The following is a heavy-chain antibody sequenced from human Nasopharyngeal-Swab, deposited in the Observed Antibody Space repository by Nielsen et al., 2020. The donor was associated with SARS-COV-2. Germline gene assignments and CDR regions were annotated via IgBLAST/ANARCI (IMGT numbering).Heavy chain of an antibody. CDR2: IYYSGNT. J-gene: IGHJ4*02. Sequence: SDTLSLTCTVSGGSITSGGFYWTWIRQHPGKGLEWIGYIYYSGNTYYNPSLESRITISVDTSKNQFSLKLNSVTAADTAVYYCARGWAGHYFDYWGRGTLVTVSS. CDR3: ARGWAGHYFDY. V-gene: IGHV4-31*03. D-gene: IGHD6-19*01. CDR1: GGSITSGGFY.